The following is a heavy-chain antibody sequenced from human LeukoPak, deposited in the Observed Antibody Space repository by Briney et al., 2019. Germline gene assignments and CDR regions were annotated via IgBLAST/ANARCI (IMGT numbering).Heavy chain of an antibody. J-gene: IGHJ4*02. CDR2: ISGSGGST. D-gene: IGHD2-15*01. Sequence: GGSLRLSCAASGFTFSSYAMSWVRQAPGKGLEWVSAISGSGGSTYYADSVKGRFTISRDNSKNTLYLQMNSLRAEDTAVYYCAKDHHSPYCSGGSCYSDYWGQGTLVTVSS. CDR1: GFTFSSYA. V-gene: IGHV3-23*01. CDR3: AKDHHSPYCSGGSCYSDY.